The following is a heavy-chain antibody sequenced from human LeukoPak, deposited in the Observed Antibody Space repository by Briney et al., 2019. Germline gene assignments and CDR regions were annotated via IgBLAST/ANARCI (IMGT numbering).Heavy chain of an antibody. J-gene: IGHJ5*02. CDR1: GGSFSGYY. CDR3: ARIETFGGLNWFDP. V-gene: IGHV2-70*11. D-gene: IGHD2-15*01. Sequence: TLSLTCAVYGGSFSGYYWSWIRQPPGKALEWLARIDWDDDKYYSTSLKTRLTISKDTSKNQVVLTMTNMDPVDTATYYCARIETFGGLNWFDPWGQGTLVTVSS. CDR2: IDWDDDK.